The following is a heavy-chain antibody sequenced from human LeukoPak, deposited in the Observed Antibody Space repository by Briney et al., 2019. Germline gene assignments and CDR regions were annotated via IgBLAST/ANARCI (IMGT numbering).Heavy chain of an antibody. V-gene: IGHV3-9*01. Sequence: GRSLRLSCAASGFTFDDYAMHWVRHAPGKGLEWVSGISWNSGSIGYADSVKGRFTFSRDNAKNSLYLQMNSLRAEDTALYYCAKASTRRIAEYFQHWGQGTLVTVSS. CDR2: ISWNSGSI. J-gene: IGHJ1*01. D-gene: IGHD2-15*01. CDR1: GFTFDDYA. CDR3: AKASTRRIAEYFQH.